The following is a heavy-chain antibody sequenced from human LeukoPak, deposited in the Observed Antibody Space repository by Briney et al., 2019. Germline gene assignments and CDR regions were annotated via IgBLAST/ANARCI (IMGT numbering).Heavy chain of an antibody. CDR1: GFTFSFYT. J-gene: IGHJ4*02. CDR3: ARHRTASDY. V-gene: IGHV3-21*01. Sequence: GGSLRLSCAASGFTFSFYTMSWVRQAPGTGLEWVSSISTSSSYIYYADSLKGRFTISRDNAKNSLSLQMNSLRAEDTAVYYCARHRTASDYWGQGTLVTVSS. CDR2: ISTSSSYI. D-gene: IGHD3-16*02.